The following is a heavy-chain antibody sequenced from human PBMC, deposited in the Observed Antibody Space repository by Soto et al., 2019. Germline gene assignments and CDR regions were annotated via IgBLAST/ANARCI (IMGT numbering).Heavy chain of an antibody. CDR3: ARRWDSSPGFNFDY. D-gene: IGHD6-6*01. CDR2: IIPITGTI. V-gene: IGHV1-69*01. Sequence: QVQLVQSGAEVKKAGSSVKVSCKASGVTFSSYPISWVRQAPGQGLEWMGGIIPITGTIQYAQKFQGRLTVTADESTTTAYMELVSLESADTAVYYCARRWDSSPGFNFDYWGQGTLVTVSS. J-gene: IGHJ4*02. CDR1: GVTFSSYP.